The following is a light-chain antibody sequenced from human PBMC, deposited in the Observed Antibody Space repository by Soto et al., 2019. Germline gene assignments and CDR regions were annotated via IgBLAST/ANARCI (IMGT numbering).Light chain of an antibody. V-gene: IGKV3-15*01. CDR1: QSVDTN. Sequence: EIVMTQSPATLSVSPGERATLSCRASQSVDTNLAWYQQKPGQAPRLLMYGGSTRATGIPARFGGRGSGTEFTLTISSLQSEDFAVYYCQQFSSYPLTFGGGTKVDIK. J-gene: IGKJ4*01. CDR2: GGS. CDR3: QQFSSYPLT.